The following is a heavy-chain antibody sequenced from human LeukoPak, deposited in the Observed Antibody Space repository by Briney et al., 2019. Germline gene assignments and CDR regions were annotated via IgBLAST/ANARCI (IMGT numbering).Heavy chain of an antibody. CDR2: IYYSGST. Sequence: PSETLSLTCTVSGGSISSSSYYWGWIRQPPGKGLEWIGSIYYSGSTYYNPSLKSRVTISVDTSKNQFSLKLSSVTAADTAVYYCARDGGGSGSSRGDASDIWGQGTMVTVSS. CDR1: GGSISSSSYY. V-gene: IGHV4-39*07. D-gene: IGHD1-26*01. J-gene: IGHJ3*02. CDR3: ARDGGGSGSSRGDASDI.